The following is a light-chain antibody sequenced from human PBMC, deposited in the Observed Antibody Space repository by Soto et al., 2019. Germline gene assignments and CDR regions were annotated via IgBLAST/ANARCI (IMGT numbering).Light chain of an antibody. CDR1: KLGDKY. Sequence: SYELTQPPSVSVSPGQTASITCSGDKLGDKYACWYQQKPGQSPVLVIYQDSKRPSGIPERFSGSNSGNTATLTNSGTQAMDEADYYCQAWDSSTLHVFGTGTKLTVL. CDR2: QDS. J-gene: IGLJ1*01. CDR3: QAWDSSTLHV. V-gene: IGLV3-1*01.